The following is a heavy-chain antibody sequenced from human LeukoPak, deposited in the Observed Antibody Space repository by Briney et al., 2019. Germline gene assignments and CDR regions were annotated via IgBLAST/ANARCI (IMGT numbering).Heavy chain of an antibody. CDR2: ISYDGSNK. CDR3: ARDSRVKGIVVVPAAHVY. Sequence: QPGRSLRLSCAASGFTFSSYAMHWVRQAPGKGLEWVAVISYDGSNKYYADSVKGRFTISRDNSKNTLYLQMNSLRAEDTAVYYCARDSRVKGIVVVPAAHVYWGQGTLVTVSS. D-gene: IGHD2-2*01. CDR1: GFTFSSYA. V-gene: IGHV3-30-3*01. J-gene: IGHJ4*02.